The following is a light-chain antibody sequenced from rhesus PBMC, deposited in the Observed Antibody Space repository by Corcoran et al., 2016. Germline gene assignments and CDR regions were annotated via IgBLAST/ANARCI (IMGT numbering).Light chain of an antibody. Sequence: IQMTQSPSSLSASVGARVTITCRASQGIHNDLAWYQKKPGETPNLLIYEASCWQRGIPSRFSGSGSGTVFTLTISSLQSEDFATYYCQHYYRTPLTFGGGTKVELK. J-gene: IGKJ4*01. V-gene: IGKV1-25*01. CDR3: QHYYRTPLT. CDR2: EAS. CDR1: QGIHND.